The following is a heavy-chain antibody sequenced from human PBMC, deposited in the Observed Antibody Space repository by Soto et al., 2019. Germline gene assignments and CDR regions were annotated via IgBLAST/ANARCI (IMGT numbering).Heavy chain of an antibody. V-gene: IGHV3-30*18. CDR1: GFTFSSYG. Sequence: GGSLRLSCAASGFTFSSYGMHWVRQAPGKGLEGVAVISYDGSNKYYEDSVKGRFTISRDNSKTTLYLQMNSLRAVDTFVYYCAKRGYSSLFDYWXQGTLVPVSS. J-gene: IGHJ4*02. CDR3: AKRGYSSLFDY. D-gene: IGHD6-19*01. CDR2: ISYDGSNK.